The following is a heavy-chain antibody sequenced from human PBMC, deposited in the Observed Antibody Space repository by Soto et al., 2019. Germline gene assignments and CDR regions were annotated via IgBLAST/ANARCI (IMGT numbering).Heavy chain of an antibody. D-gene: IGHD3-16*02. CDR2: ISYDGSNK. V-gene: IGHV3-30*18. CDR3: AKDHNKITFGGVIVNYYYYMDV. Sequence: QVQLVESGGGVVQHGRSLRLSCAASGFTFSSYGMHWVRQAPGKGLEWVAVISYDGSNKYYADSVKGRFTISRDNSKNTLYLQMNSLRAEDTAVYYCAKDHNKITFGGVIVNYYYYMDVWGKGTTVTVSS. J-gene: IGHJ6*03. CDR1: GFTFSSYG.